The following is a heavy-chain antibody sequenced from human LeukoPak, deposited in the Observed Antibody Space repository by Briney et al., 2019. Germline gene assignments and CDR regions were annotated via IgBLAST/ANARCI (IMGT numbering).Heavy chain of an antibody. CDR1: GYTFTSYG. CDR2: ISAYNGNT. CDR3: ARAIYDSSGYYRYFDL. Sequence: GASVKVSCKASGYTFTSYGISWVRQAPGQGLEWMGWISAYNGNTNYAQKLQGRVTMTTDTSTSTAYMELRSLRSDDMAVYYCARAIYDSSGYYRYFDLWGRGTLVTVSS. J-gene: IGHJ2*01. V-gene: IGHV1-18*03. D-gene: IGHD3-22*01.